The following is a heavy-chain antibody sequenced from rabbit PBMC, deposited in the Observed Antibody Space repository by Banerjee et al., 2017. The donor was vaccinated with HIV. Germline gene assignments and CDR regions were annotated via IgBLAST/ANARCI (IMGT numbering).Heavy chain of an antibody. CDR3: ARDSGVGGYVSNYFNL. D-gene: IGHD1-1*01. J-gene: IGHJ4*01. Sequence: QSLEESGGGLVKPGASPTLTCKASGFSFSSGYDMCWVRQAPGKGLEWIACLYTGSGSTHYASWAKGRFTISETSSTTVTLQMTSLTAADTATYFCARDSGVGGYVSNYFNLWGPGTRSPS. CDR2: LYTGSGST. V-gene: IGHV1S40*01. CDR1: GFSFSSGYD.